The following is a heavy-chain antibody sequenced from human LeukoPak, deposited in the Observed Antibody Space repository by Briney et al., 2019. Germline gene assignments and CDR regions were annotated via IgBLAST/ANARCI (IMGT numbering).Heavy chain of an antibody. V-gene: IGHV3-13*01. CDR1: GFTFSSYD. J-gene: IGHJ6*02. CDR3: ARGIRRGYCSGGSCYPPWYYYGMDV. D-gene: IGHD2-15*01. Sequence: GGSLRLSCAASGFTFSSYDMHRVRQATGKGLEWVSAIGTAGDTYYPGSVKGRFTISRENAKNSLYLQMNSLRAGDTAVYYCARGIRRGYCSGGSCYPPWYYYGMDVWGQGTTATVSS. CDR2: IGTAGDT.